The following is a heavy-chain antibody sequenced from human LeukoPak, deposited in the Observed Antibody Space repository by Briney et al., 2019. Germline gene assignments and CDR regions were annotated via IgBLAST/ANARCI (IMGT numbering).Heavy chain of an antibody. CDR2: ISSSGSTI. Sequence: QPGGSLRLSCAASGFTFSSYEMNWVRQAPGKVLEWVSYISSSGSTIYYADSVKGRFTISRDNAKNSLYLQMNSLRAEDTAVYYCARTARHFDLDEGYYFDYWGQGTLVTVSS. J-gene: IGHJ4*02. CDR1: GFTFSSYE. V-gene: IGHV3-48*03. CDR3: ARTARHFDLDEGYYFDY. D-gene: IGHD3-9*01.